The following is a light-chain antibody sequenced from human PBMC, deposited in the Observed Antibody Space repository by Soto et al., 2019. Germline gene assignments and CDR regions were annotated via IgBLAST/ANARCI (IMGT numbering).Light chain of an antibody. CDR3: GTGDSSLSVFYV. J-gene: IGLJ1*01. CDR1: SSNIENNY. CDR2: ENN. V-gene: IGLV1-51*02. Sequence: QSVLTQPPSVSAAPGQKVTISCSGSSSNIENNYVSWYQQLPGTAPKLLIYENNKRPSGIPDRFSDSKSGTSATLGITGLQAGDEAYYYGGTGDSSLSVFYVLGIGTRATVL.